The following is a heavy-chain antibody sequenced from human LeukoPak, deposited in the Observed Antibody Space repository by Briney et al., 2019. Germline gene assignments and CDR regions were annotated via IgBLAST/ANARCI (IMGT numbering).Heavy chain of an antibody. CDR1: GGIFNTHV. J-gene: IGHJ4*02. V-gene: IGHV1-69*01. Sequence: SVKVSCGASGGIFNTHVISWVRQAPGQGLEWMGRILPIFGTTHYAQNFQGRVTITADESTTSGYMELTSLTSEDTAVYYCSIRPEMTLQHFEYWGQGTLVTVSS. CDR2: ILPIFGTT. D-gene: IGHD5-24*01. CDR3: SIRPEMTLQHFEY.